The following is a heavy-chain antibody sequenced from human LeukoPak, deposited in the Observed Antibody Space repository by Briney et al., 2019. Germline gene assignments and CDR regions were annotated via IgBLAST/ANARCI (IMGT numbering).Heavy chain of an antibody. D-gene: IGHD3-22*01. J-gene: IGHJ5*02. CDR2: ISGSGGST. CDR1: GFTFSSYA. Sequence: GGSPRLSCAASGFTFSSYAMSWVRQAPGKGLEWVSAISGSGGSTYYADSVKGRFTISRDNSKNTLYLQLNSLRAEDTAVYYCAKDPYYYDSSGLNWFDPWGQGTLVTVSS. V-gene: IGHV3-23*01. CDR3: AKDPYYYDSSGLNWFDP.